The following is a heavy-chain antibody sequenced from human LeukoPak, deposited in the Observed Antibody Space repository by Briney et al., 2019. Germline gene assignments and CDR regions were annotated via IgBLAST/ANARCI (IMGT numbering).Heavy chain of an antibody. Sequence: GGSLRLSCAASGFTVSNKYRNWVRQAPGEGLEWVSIIYNDGSTYYADSAKGRFTISRDNSKNTLYLQMNSLRAEDTAVYYCASPSSGQSFDIWGQGTMVTVSS. CDR1: GFTVSNKY. D-gene: IGHD3-22*01. CDR2: IYNDGST. J-gene: IGHJ3*02. V-gene: IGHV3-53*01. CDR3: ASPSSGQSFDI.